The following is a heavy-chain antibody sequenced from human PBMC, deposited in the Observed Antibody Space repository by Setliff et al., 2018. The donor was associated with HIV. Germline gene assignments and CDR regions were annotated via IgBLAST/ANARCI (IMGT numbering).Heavy chain of an antibody. V-gene: IGHV4-39*02. Sequence: PSETLSLTCTVSGGSVSSRGYYWGWIRQPPGKGPEWSANILYGGNTYYNPSLKSRVTISVDTSKNHFSLKLNSVTAADTAVYFCARPTTGVGGGAAFDIWGQGTMVTVSS. CDR3: ARPTTGVGGGAAFDI. D-gene: IGHD2-8*01. J-gene: IGHJ3*02. CDR2: ILYGGNT. CDR1: GGSVSSRGYY.